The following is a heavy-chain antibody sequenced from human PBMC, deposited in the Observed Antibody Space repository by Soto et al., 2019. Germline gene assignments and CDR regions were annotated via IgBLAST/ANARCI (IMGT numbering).Heavy chain of an antibody. J-gene: IGHJ4*02. CDR2: IYYSGSP. V-gene: IGHV4-59*12. CDR1: GGSISSYY. D-gene: IGHD4-4*01. CDR3: ARIATTTLGGPIDY. Sequence: SETLSLTCTVSGGSISSYYWSWIRQPPGKGLEWIGYIYYSGSPNYNPSLKSRVTMSLDTSKHQFSLRLSSVTAVDTAVYYCARIATTTLGGPIDYWGRGTLVTVSS.